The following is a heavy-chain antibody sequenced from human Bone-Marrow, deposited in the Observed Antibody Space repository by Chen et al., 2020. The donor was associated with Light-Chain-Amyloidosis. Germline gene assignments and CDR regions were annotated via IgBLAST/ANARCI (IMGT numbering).Heavy chain of an antibody. CDR1: GFSLNTSGMA. D-gene: IGHD3-9*01. V-gene: IGHV2-5*02. J-gene: IGHJ3*02. CDR2: IYADDGK. Sequence: QNTLKESGPTLVKPTQTPTLTCTLPGFSLNTSGMAVGWKRQPPGKALEWLALIYADDGKRYSPSLKSRLAITKDASKNQVDLTLTNMDPVDTGTYYCARRFLYYDILTGYRTAGGSFDIWGQGTMVTVSS. CDR3: ARRFLYYDILTGYRTAGGSFDI.